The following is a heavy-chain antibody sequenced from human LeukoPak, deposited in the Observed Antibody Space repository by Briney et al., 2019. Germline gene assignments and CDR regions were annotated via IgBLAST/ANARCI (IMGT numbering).Heavy chain of an antibody. D-gene: IGHD6-19*01. CDR2: IIPIFGIA. CDR3: ARGRYYSSGWYYFDY. J-gene: IGHJ4*02. CDR1: GGTFSSYA. V-gene: IGHV1-69*04. Sequence: SVKVSCKASGGTFSSYAISWVRQAPGQGLEWMGRIIPIFGIANYAQKFQGRVTITADKSTSTAYMELSSLRSEDTAVYYCARGRYYSSGWYYFDYWGQGTLVTVSS.